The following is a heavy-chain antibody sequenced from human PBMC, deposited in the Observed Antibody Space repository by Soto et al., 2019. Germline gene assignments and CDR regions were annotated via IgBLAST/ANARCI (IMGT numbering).Heavy chain of an antibody. D-gene: IGHD3-9*01. CDR3: AREDYYDTGYYVV. CDR2: IYTSGTT. CDR1: GRSMSGYY. J-gene: IGHJ4*02. Sequence: SETLSLTCTVSGRSMSGYYWSWIRQPAGERLEWIGRIYTSGTTDFNPSLKGRVTMSVDTSKNQFSLKLTSVTAADTALYYCAREDYYDTGYYVVWGQGXQVTVPS. V-gene: IGHV4-4*07.